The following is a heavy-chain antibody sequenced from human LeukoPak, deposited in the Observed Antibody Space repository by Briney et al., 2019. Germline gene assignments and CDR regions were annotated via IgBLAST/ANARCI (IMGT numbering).Heavy chain of an antibody. D-gene: IGHD6-13*01. CDR2: ISWNSGSI. J-gene: IGHJ3*02. CDR1: GFTFDDYA. Sequence: PGRSLRLSCAASGFTFDDYAMHWVRQAPGKGLEWVSGISWNSGSIGYADSVKGRFTISRDNAKNSLYLQMNSLRAEDTALYYCAKDIGSSSWYGDAFDIWGQGTMVTVSS. V-gene: IGHV3-9*01. CDR3: AKDIGSSSWYGDAFDI.